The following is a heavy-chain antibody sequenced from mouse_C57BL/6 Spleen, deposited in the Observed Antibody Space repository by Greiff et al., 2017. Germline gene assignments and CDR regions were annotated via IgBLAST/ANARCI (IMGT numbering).Heavy chain of an antibody. V-gene: IGHV1-4*01. Sequence: VQLQQSGAELARPGASVKMSCKASGYTFTSYTMHWVKQRPGQGLEWIGYINPSSGYTKSNQKFKDKATLTADKSSSTAYLQLSSLTSEDSAVYYCASLRMRYSDVWGTGTTVTVSS. CDR1: GYTFTSYT. J-gene: IGHJ1*03. CDR2: INPSSGYT. CDR3: ASLRMRYSDV.